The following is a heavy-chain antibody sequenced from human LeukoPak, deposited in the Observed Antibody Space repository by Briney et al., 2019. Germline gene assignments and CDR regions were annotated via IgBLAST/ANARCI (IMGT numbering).Heavy chain of an antibody. CDR3: ARARSSEWELLDY. Sequence: SQTLSLTCTVSGGSISSGGYYWSWIRQPPGKGLEWIGYIYHSGSTYYNPSLKSRVTISVDRSKNQFSLKLSSVTAADTAVYYCARARSSEWELLDYWGQGTLVTVSS. V-gene: IGHV4-30-2*01. CDR2: IYHSGST. D-gene: IGHD1-26*01. CDR1: GGSISSGGYY. J-gene: IGHJ4*02.